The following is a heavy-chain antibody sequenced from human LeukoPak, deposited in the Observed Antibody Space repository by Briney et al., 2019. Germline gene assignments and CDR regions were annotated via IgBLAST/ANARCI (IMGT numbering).Heavy chain of an antibody. CDR1: GGSLSDYY. CDR2: INHSGSP. Sequence: PSETLSLTCAVYGGSLSDYYWNWIRQPPGRGLEWIGEINHSGSPNYNASLKSRVTTSVDTPKNQFSLNLNSVTAADTAVYYCAKGRWRTPMISPYYFDLWGQGTLVTVSS. D-gene: IGHD3-16*01. J-gene: IGHJ4*02. V-gene: IGHV4-34*01. CDR3: AKGRWRTPMISPYYFDL.